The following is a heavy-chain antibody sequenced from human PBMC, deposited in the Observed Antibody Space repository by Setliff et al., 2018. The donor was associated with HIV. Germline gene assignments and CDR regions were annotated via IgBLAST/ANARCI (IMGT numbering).Heavy chain of an antibody. V-gene: IGHV1-8*01. Sequence: ASVKVSCKTSGYSFTAYDINWVRQATGRGLEWMAWMNPSTGEIGYAQKFQGRLTMTRDSSITTAFMELRGLRSEDTAIYYCARPSHVYDDDGPLGYWGQGMLVTSPQ. J-gene: IGHJ4*02. CDR3: ARPSHVYDDDGPLGY. CDR2: MNPSTGEI. D-gene: IGHD3-16*01. CDR1: GYSFTAYD.